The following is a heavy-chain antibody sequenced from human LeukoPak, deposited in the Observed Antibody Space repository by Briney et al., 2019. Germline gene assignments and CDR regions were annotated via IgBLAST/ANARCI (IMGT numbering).Heavy chain of an antibody. CDR2: IYTSGRT. Sequence: SETLSLTCTGSGGSISRYYWSWIRQPAGKGLEGIGRIYTSGRTNYNPSLKSRVTISVDTSKNQFSLKLSSVTAADTAVYYCAREAMVPYYYYYMDVWGKGTTVTVSS. CDR3: AREAMVPYYYYYMDV. D-gene: IGHD5-18*01. J-gene: IGHJ6*03. CDR1: GGSISRYY. V-gene: IGHV4-4*07.